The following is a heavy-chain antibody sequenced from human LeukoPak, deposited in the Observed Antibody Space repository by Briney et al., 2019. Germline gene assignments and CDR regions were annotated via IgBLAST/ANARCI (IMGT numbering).Heavy chain of an antibody. J-gene: IGHJ6*02. CDR1: GFTVSSNY. CDR3: ARFLGRITISGVVPYGMDV. Sequence: GGSLRLSCAASGFTVSSNYMTWVRQAPGKGLEWVSLIYSAGGTYYTDSVKGRFTISRHSSKNTLYLQMDSLRGEDTAVYYCARFLGRITISGVVPYGMDVWGQGTTVTVSS. CDR2: IYSAGGT. V-gene: IGHV3-53*04. D-gene: IGHD3-3*01.